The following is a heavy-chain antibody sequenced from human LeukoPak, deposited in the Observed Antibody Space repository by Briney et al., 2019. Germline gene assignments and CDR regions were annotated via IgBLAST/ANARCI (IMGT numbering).Heavy chain of an antibody. CDR2: IYYSGST. V-gene: IGHV4-59*08. D-gene: IGHD3-3*01. CDR1: GGSISSYY. J-gene: IGHJ3*02. CDR3: ARRGITIFGVVMIPTAFDI. Sequence: SETLSLTCTVSGGSISSYYWSWIRQPPGKGLEWIGYIYYSGSTNYNPSLKSRVTISVDTSKNQFSLKLSSVTAADTAVYYCARRGITIFGVVMIPTAFDIWGQGTMVTVSS.